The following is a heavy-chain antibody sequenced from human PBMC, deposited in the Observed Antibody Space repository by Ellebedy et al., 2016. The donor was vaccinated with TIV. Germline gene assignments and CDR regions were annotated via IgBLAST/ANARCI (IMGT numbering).Heavy chain of an antibody. D-gene: IGHD6-13*01. CDR3: ARVWPGIAAADY. Sequence: AASVKVSCKASGYTFTGYYMHWVRQAPGQGLEWMGWINPNSGCTNYAQKFQGRVTMTRDTSISTAYMELSRLRSDDTAVYYCARVWPGIAAADYWGQGTLVTVSS. J-gene: IGHJ4*02. CDR2: INPNSGCT. CDR1: GYTFTGYY. V-gene: IGHV1-2*02.